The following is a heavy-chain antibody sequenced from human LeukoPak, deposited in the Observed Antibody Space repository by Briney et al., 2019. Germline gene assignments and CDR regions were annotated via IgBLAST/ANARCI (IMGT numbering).Heavy chain of an antibody. D-gene: IGHD3-22*01. CDR1: GGSISSYY. CDR3: ARDPPADLIDSVNYFDY. Sequence: SETLSLTCTVSGGSISSYYWSWIRQPAGKGLEWIGRIYTSGSTNYNPSLKSRVTMSVDTSKNQFSLKLSSVTAADTAVYYCARDPPADLIDSVNYFDYWGQGTLVTVSS. J-gene: IGHJ4*02. V-gene: IGHV4-4*07. CDR2: IYTSGST.